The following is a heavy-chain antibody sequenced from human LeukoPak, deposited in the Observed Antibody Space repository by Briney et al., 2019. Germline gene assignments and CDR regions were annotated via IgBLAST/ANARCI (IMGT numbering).Heavy chain of an antibody. CDR1: GGSISSYY. D-gene: IGHD1-1*01. CDR2: IYYSGST. Sequence: ETLSLTCTVSGGSISSYYWSWIRQPPGKGLEWIGYIYYSGSTNYNPSLKSRVTISVDTSKNQFSLKLSSVTAADTAVYYCARRGTSWFDPWGQGTLVTVSS. CDR3: ARRGTSWFDP. J-gene: IGHJ5*02. V-gene: IGHV4-59*01.